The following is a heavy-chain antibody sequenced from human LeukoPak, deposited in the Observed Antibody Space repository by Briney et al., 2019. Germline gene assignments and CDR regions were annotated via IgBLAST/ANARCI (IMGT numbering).Heavy chain of an antibody. V-gene: IGHV4-59*01. CDR3: ARESHYGSGSYSGV. Sequence: PSETLSLTCTVSGGSISSCYWSWIRQPPGKGLEWIGYIYFSGSTNYNPSLKSRVTISVDTSKNQFSLKLSSVTAADTAVYYCARESHYGSGSYSGVWGQGTLVTVSS. CDR2: IYFSGST. D-gene: IGHD3-10*01. CDR1: GGSISSCY. J-gene: IGHJ4*02.